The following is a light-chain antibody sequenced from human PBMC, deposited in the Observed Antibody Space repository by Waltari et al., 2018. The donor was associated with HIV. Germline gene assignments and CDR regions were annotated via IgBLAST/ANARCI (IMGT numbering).Light chain of an antibody. CDR3: AAWDDSLHGEL. Sequence: QPVLTQTPSLSGTPGQRVTISCSVGYSHLGRTTFHSYQQFPGTAPRLLIYGNNQRPSGVPDRFSGSKSGTAASLVISELQSQDEADYHCAAWDDSLHGELFGGGTKLTVL. V-gene: IGLV1-44*01. CDR2: GNN. J-gene: IGLJ2*01. CDR1: YSHLGRTT.